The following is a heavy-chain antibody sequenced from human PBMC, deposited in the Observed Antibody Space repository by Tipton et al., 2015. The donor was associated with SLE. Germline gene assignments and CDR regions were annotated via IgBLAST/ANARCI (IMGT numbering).Heavy chain of an antibody. D-gene: IGHD3-22*01. V-gene: IGHV4-31*11. CDR2: IYYSGST. Sequence: TLSLTCAVYGGSFSGYYWSWIRQHPGKGLEWIGYIYYSGSTYYNPSLKSRVTISVDTSKNQFSLKLSSVTAADTAVYYCARAGYYDSSGPWGIDYWGQGTLVTVSS. CDR3: ARAGYYDSSGPWGIDY. J-gene: IGHJ4*02. CDR1: GGSFSGYY.